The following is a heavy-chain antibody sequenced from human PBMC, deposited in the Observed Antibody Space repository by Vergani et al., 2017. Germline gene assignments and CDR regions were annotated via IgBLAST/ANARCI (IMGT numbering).Heavy chain of an antibody. CDR1: GYTFSNYY. J-gene: IGHJ4*02. CDR3: ASGLHGGDY. CDR2: INPSGGHT. Sequence: QVQVVQSGAEVKKSGASVKVSCKTSGYTFSNYYMHWVRQAPGQGLEWMGIINPSGGHTNYAQKFQGRVTMTRDTSTSTVYMELSSLRSEDTAVYYCASGLHGGDYWGQGTLVTVSS. V-gene: IGHV1-46*01. D-gene: IGHD3-16*01.